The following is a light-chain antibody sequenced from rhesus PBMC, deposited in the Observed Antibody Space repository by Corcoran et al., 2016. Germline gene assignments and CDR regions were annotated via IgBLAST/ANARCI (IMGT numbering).Light chain of an antibody. CDR2: AAS. CDR3: QHSYGTPLT. V-gene: IGKV1-74*01. Sequence: DIQMTQSPSSLSASVGDRVTITCRASENVNNYLHWYQQKPGKAPKLLIYAASTLQSGVPSRFSGSGSGKDYTFTISSRQPEDVATYYCQHSYGTPLTFGGGTKVEIK. CDR1: ENVNNY. J-gene: IGKJ4*01.